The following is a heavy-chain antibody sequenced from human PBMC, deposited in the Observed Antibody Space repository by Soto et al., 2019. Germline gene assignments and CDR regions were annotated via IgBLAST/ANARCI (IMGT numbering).Heavy chain of an antibody. Sequence: QVQLVQSGAEVKKPGASVKVSCKASGYTFTNYGISWVRHAPGQGLEWMGWISAYNGNTKYAQKLQGRVTMTTDTSTSTAYMELRSLRSDDTAVYYCARGVGSGSYYNQYNLFDPWGQGTLVTVSS. J-gene: IGHJ5*02. V-gene: IGHV1-18*01. CDR2: ISAYNGNT. CDR1: GYTFTNYG. D-gene: IGHD3-10*01. CDR3: ARGVGSGSYYNQYNLFDP.